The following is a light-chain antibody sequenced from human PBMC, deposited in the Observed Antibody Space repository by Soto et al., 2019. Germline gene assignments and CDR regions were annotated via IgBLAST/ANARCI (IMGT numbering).Light chain of an antibody. V-gene: IGKV3-15*01. CDR3: QQYNNWPPLT. J-gene: IGKJ4*01. CDR2: GAS. Sequence: EIVMTQSPATLSVSPGERATLSCRASQSVSSNLAWYQQKPGQAPRLLIYGASTRATGIPARFSGSGSGTEFTLIISSRQSEDFAVYYCQQYNNWPPLTFGGGTKVEIK. CDR1: QSVSSN.